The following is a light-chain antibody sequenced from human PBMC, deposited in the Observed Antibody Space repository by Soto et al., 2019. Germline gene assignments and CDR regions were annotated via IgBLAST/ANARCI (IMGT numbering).Light chain of an antibody. Sequence: EIVFTQSPATLSVSPGERATLSCRASQSVSSNLAWYQQKPGQAPRLLIFGASARATGVPARFSGSGSGTEFTLTISSLQSEDFAVYYCQQYNTWPRTFGQGTKVDIK. J-gene: IGKJ1*01. V-gene: IGKV3-15*01. CDR2: GAS. CDR1: QSVSSN. CDR3: QQYNTWPRT.